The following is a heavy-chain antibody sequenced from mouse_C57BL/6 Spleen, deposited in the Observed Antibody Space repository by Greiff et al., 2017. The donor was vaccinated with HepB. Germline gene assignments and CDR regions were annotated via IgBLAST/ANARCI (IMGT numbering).Heavy chain of an antibody. Sequence: EVQRVESGGGLVQPGGSLKLSCAASGFTFSDYGMAWVRQAPRKGPEWVAFISNLAYSIYYADTVTGRFTISRENAKNTLYLEMSSLRSEDTAMYYCARLGLGLRLGAMDYWCQGTSVTVSS. CDR1: GFTFSDYG. D-gene: IGHD2-4*01. CDR2: ISNLAYSI. V-gene: IGHV5-15*01. J-gene: IGHJ4*01. CDR3: ARLGLGLRLGAMDY.